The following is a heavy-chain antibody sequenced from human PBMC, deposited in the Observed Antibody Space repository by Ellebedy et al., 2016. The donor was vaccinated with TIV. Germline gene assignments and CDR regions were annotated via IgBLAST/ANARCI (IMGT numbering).Heavy chain of an antibody. Sequence: GESLKISCVASGFTFSSYGFHWVRQAPGKGLEWVAFISSDGSETYYGDSVKGRFTISRDSSRNTVYLQMNNLRADDTAVYYCARVFISYFFDYWGQGTLVTVSS. CDR1: GFTFSSYG. CDR2: ISSDGSET. D-gene: IGHD2-2*01. V-gene: IGHV3-33*05. J-gene: IGHJ4*02. CDR3: ARVFISYFFDY.